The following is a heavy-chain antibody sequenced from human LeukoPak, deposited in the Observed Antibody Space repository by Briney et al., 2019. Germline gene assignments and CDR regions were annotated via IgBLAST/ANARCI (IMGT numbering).Heavy chain of an antibody. CDR2: ISSSSSYI. Sequence: GGSLRLSCAASGFTFSSYSMNWVRQAPGKGLEWVSSISSSSSYIYYADSVKGRFTISRDNAKNSLYLQMNSLRAEDTAVYYCARDHRIAASILDYWGQGTLVTVSS. D-gene: IGHD6-6*01. V-gene: IGHV3-21*01. CDR3: ARDHRIAASILDY. CDR1: GFTFSSYS. J-gene: IGHJ4*02.